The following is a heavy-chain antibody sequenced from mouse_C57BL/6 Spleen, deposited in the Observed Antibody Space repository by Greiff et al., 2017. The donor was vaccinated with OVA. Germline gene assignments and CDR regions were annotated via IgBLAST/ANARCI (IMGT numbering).Heavy chain of an antibody. J-gene: IGHJ4*01. D-gene: IGHD1-1*01. Sequence: VQLQQPGAELVKPGASVKLSCKASGYTFTSYWMPWVKQRPGRGLEWIGSIDPGSGGTKYNEKFKSKATLTVDKPSSTAYMPLSSLTSEDSAVYECASGVSTTVVARYYGAMDYWGQGTSVTVSS. CDR1: GYTFTSYW. V-gene: IGHV1-72*01. CDR2: IDPGSGGT. CDR3: ASGVSTTVVARYYGAMDY.